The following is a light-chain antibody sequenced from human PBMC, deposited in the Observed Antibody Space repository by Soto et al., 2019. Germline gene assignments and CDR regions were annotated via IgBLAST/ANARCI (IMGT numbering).Light chain of an antibody. CDR2: DVS. V-gene: IGLV2-14*03. CDR3: SSFSIRSPVI. J-gene: IGLJ2*01. CDR1: NSDVGGYNF. Sequence: QSVLTQPASVSGSPGQSITISCAGTNSDVGGYNFVSWYQHHPGKAPKLMIYDVSNRPSGVSDRFSGSKSGNTASLTISGLQAEDEADYYCSSFSIRSPVIFGGGTKVTVL.